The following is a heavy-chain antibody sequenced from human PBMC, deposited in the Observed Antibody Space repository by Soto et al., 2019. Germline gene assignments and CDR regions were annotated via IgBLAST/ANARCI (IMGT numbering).Heavy chain of an antibody. D-gene: IGHD1-26*01. CDR1: GFTFSSYA. Sequence: EVQLLESGGGLVQPGGSLRLSCAASGFTFSSYAMTWVRQAPGKGLEWVSSISGNGVSNYYADSVKGRFSISRDNSKNTLYLQMDSLRGEDTAVYHCAKERTESGSYGWFAPWGQGTLVTVSS. CDR2: ISGNGVSN. CDR3: AKERTESGSYGWFAP. V-gene: IGHV3-23*01. J-gene: IGHJ5*02.